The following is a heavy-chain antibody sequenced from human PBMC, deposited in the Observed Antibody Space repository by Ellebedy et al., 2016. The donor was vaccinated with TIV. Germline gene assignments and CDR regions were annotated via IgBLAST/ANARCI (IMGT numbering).Heavy chain of an antibody. D-gene: IGHD6-19*01. CDR3: ARDLLASRIIEGQIWAWLPRANWFNP. CDR2: ISAYNGNT. V-gene: IGHV1-18*01. Sequence: ASVKVSCXASGYTFTSYGISWVRQAPGQGLEWMGWISAYNGNTNYAQKLQGRVTMTTDTSTSTAYMELRSLRSEDTAVYYCARDLLASRIIEGQIWAWLPRANWFNPWGQGTLVTVSS. J-gene: IGHJ5*02. CDR1: GYTFTSYG.